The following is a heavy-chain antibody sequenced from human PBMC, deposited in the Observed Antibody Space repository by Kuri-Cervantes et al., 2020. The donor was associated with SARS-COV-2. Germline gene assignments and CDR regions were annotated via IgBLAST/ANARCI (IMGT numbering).Heavy chain of an antibody. V-gene: IGHV4-34*01. J-gene: IGHJ6*02. Sequence: SETLSLTCAVYGGSFSGYYWSWIRQPPGKGLEWIGEINHSGSTNYNPSLKSRVTISVDTSKNQFSLKLSSVTAADTAVHYCARGTPPGGYSYGYTRKYYYYGMDVWGQGTTVTVSS. CDR3: ARGTPPGGYSYGYTRKYYYYGMDV. CDR2: INHSGST. D-gene: IGHD5-18*01. CDR1: GGSFSGYY.